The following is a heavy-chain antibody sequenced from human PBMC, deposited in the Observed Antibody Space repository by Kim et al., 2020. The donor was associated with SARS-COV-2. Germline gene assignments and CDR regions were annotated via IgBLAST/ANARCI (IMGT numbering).Heavy chain of an antibody. D-gene: IGHD3-3*01. J-gene: IGHJ5*02. CDR3: TRWSGQSIYHH. CDR2: IKSKRYGGTT. CDR1: GFSFGDYE. Sequence: GGSLRLSCTTSGFSFGDYEMTWVRQAPGKGLEWVASIKSKRYGGTTEYAASVRGRFIISRDDSKSVAYLQMNSLKNEDTAVFYCTRWSGQSIYHHWGQGTLVTVSS. V-gene: IGHV3-49*04.